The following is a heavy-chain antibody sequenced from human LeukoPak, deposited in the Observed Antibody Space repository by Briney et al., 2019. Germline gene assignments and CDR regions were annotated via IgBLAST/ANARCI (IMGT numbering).Heavy chain of an antibody. CDR1: GFTFSSYA. CDR3: AKQRDGFFDY. D-gene: IGHD5-24*01. V-gene: IGHV3-23*01. J-gene: IGHJ4*02. CDR2: ISGGGGST. Sequence: GRSLRLSCAASGFTFSSYAMSWVRQAPGKGLVWVSTISGGGGSTSYADSVKGRSTISRDNSKNTLYLQMNSLRAEDTAVYYCAKQRDGFFDYWGQGTLVTVSS.